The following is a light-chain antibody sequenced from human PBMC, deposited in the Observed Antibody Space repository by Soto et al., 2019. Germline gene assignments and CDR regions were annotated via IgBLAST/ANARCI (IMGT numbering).Light chain of an antibody. Sequence: DIQMTQSTSSLSASVGDRVTITYHACHHISNYLNWYQQKQGRDPQILIYDASVLEAAVPPRFRGTCSGTVFALAICGLQPEDVANYYCQQFDNLPLTFGGGTKVEIK. CDR3: QQFDNLPLT. CDR2: DAS. CDR1: HHISNY. V-gene: IGKV1-33*01. J-gene: IGKJ4*01.